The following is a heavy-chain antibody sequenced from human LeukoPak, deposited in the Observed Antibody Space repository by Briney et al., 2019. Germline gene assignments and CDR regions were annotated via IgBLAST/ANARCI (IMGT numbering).Heavy chain of an antibody. J-gene: IGHJ4*02. D-gene: IGHD6-13*01. Sequence: GESLKISCKGSGYSFTSYWIGWVRQTPGKGLEWMGSIYHGDSDTRYSPSFQGQVTISADKSISTAYLQWSSLKASATVMYYCARLESESSPYDYWGQGTLVTVSS. V-gene: IGHV5-51*01. CDR1: GYSFTSYW. CDR3: ARLESESSPYDY. CDR2: IYHGDSDT.